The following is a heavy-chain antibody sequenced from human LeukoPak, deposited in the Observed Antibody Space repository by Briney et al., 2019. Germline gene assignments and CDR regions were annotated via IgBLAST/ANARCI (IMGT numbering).Heavy chain of an antibody. V-gene: IGHV1-18*01. Sequence: ASVKVSCKASGYTFTSYGISWVRQAPGQGLEWMGWISAYNGNTNYAQKLQGRVTITRDTSASTAYMELSSLRSEDTAVYYCARGSGYWSLDYWGQGTLVTVSS. CDR3: ARGSGYWSLDY. D-gene: IGHD3-22*01. J-gene: IGHJ4*02. CDR1: GYTFTSYG. CDR2: ISAYNGNT.